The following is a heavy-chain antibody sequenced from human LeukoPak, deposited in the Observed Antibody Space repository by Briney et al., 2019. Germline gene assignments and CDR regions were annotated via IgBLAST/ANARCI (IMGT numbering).Heavy chain of an antibody. J-gene: IGHJ4*02. CDR3: ARDKIEGATNFDY. V-gene: IGHV3-7*03. CDR1: GFTFSSYW. Sequence: GGSLRLSCAASGFTFSSYWMSWVRQAPGKGLDWVANIKQDGSEKYYVDSVKGRSTISRDNAKNSLYLQMNSLRAEDTAVYYCARDKIEGATNFDYWGQGTLVTVSS. CDR2: IKQDGSEK. D-gene: IGHD1-26*01.